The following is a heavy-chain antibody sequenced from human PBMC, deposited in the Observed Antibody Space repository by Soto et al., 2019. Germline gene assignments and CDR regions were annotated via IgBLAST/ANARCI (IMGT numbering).Heavy chain of an antibody. CDR2: IYPGDSDT. CDR1: TRYW. Sequence: TRYWIGWVRQMPGKGLEWMGIIYPGDSDTRYSPSFQGQVTISADKSISPAYLQWSSLKASDTAMYYCARLSAGGYSGYDYMYYFDYWGQGTLVTVS. CDR3: ARLSAGGYSGYDYMYYFDY. D-gene: IGHD5-12*01. J-gene: IGHJ4*02. V-gene: IGHV5-51*01.